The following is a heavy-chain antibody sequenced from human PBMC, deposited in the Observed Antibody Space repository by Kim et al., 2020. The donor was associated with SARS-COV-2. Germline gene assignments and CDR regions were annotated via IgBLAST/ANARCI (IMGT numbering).Heavy chain of an antibody. CDR3: ARDKGTR. J-gene: IGHJ4*02. D-gene: IGHD3-10*01. CDR2: ISSSGSYI. Sequence: WGSLRLSCAASGFTFSDHYMSWIRQAPGKGLEWVSYISSSGSYIYYADSLKGRFAISRDNAKNSLFLQMSSLRAEDTAVYYCARDKGTRWGQGTLVTVSS. CDR1: GFTFSDHY. V-gene: IGHV3-11*01.